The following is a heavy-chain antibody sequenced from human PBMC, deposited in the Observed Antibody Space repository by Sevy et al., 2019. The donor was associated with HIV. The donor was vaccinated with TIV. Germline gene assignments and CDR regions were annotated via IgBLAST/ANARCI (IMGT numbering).Heavy chain of an antibody. D-gene: IGHD7-27*01. J-gene: IGHJ3*02. V-gene: IGHV4-4*07. Sequence: SETLSLTCTVSGGSISSYYWSWIRQPAGKGLEWIGRIYTSGSTNYNPSLKNRVTMSVDTSKNQFSLKLSSVTAADTAVYYCARLGWTYNAFDIWGQGTMVTVSS. CDR2: IYTSGST. CDR3: ARLGWTYNAFDI. CDR1: GGSISSYY.